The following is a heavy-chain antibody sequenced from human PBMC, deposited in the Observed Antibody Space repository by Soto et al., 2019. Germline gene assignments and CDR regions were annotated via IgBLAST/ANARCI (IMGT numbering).Heavy chain of an antibody. CDR1: GGSISSYY. CDR3: ARLYGSGTKGYFDY. CDR2: IYTSGST. V-gene: IGHV4-4*07. Sequence: PSETLSLTCTVSGGSISSYYWSWIRQPAGRGLEWIGRIYTSGSTNYNPSLKSRVTMSVDTSKNQFSLKLSSVTAADTAVYYCARLYGSGTKGYFDYWGQGTLVTVSS. D-gene: IGHD3-10*01. J-gene: IGHJ4*02.